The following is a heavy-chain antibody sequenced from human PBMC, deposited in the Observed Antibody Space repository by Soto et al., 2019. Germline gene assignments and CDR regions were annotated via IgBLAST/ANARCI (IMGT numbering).Heavy chain of an antibody. Sequence: PGGSLRLSCAASGFTFSSYGMHWVRQAPGKGLEWVAVISYDGSNKYYADSVKGRFTISRDNSKNTLYLQMNSLRAEDTAVYYCAKDSGAYYGSGSYFLSPVDYFDYWGQGTLVTVSS. CDR3: AKDSGAYYGSGSYFLSPVDYFDY. CDR2: ISYDGSNK. CDR1: GFTFSSYG. J-gene: IGHJ4*02. V-gene: IGHV3-30*18. D-gene: IGHD3-10*01.